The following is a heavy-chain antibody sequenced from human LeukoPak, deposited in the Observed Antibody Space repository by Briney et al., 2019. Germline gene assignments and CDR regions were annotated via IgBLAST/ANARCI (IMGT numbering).Heavy chain of an antibody. D-gene: IGHD6-13*01. CDR3: ARERYSSSWYPTADY. Sequence: GGSLRLSCAASGFTFDDYGMSWVRQAPGKGLEWVSGINWNGGSTGYADSVKGRFTISRDNAKNSLYLQMNSLRAEDTAVYYCARERYSSSWYPTADYWGQGTLVTVSS. J-gene: IGHJ4*02. V-gene: IGHV3-20*04. CDR1: GFTFDDYG. CDR2: INWNGGST.